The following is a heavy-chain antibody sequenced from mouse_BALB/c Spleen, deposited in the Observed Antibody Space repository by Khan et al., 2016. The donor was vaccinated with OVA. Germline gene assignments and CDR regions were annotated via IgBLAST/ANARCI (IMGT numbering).Heavy chain of an antibody. CDR2: IWGDGST. V-gene: IGHV2-6-7*01. Sequence: VQLQQSGPGLVAPSQSLSITCTVSGFSLTGYGVNWVRQPPGKGLEWLGMIWGDGSTDYKSALKSRLSISKDNSKSQVFLKMNSLQPDDTARYYCARAYYANYREAMDYWGQGTSVTVSS. CDR1: GFSLTGYG. J-gene: IGHJ4*01. D-gene: IGHD2-10*01. CDR3: ARAYYANYREAMDY.